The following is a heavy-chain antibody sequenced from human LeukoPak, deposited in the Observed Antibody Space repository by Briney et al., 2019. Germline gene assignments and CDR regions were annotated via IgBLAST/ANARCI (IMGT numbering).Heavy chain of an antibody. V-gene: IGHV1-46*01. CDR2: IDPSVGKT. D-gene: IGHD1-26*01. CDR3: ARDNGRAVTPDY. J-gene: IGHJ4*02. Sequence: ASVKVSCKASGYIFTYYYMNWVRQAPGQGLEWMGIIDPSVGKTIYAQKFVGRVTMTRDTSTSTVYMELSSLTSEDTAVYFCARDNGRAVTPDYWGQGTLVTVSS. CDR1: GYIFTYYY.